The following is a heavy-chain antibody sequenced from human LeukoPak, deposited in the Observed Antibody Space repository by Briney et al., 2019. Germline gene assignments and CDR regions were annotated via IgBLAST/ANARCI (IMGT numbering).Heavy chain of an antibody. D-gene: IGHD1-1*01. V-gene: IGHV4-39*01. J-gene: IGHJ6*03. CDR1: GGSISSSSYY. CDR3: ATGPLVRGTYYYYYMDV. Sequence: SETLSLTCTVSGGSISSSSYYWGWIRQPPGKGLEWIGSIYYSGSTYYNPSLKSRVTISVDTSKNQFSLKLSSATAADTAVYYCATGPLVRGTYYYYYMDVWGKGTTVTVSS. CDR2: IYYSGST.